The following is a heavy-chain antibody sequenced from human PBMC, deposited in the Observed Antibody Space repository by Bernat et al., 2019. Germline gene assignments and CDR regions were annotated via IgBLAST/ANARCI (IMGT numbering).Heavy chain of an antibody. Sequence: QVQLVESGGGVVQPGRSLRLSCAASGFTFRSYGMHWVRQAPDKGLEWVAVTSYDGSNKYYADSVKGRFTISRDNSKNTLYLQMNSLRAEDTAVYYCAKDRNYGDYGLAYYMDVWGKGTTVTVSS. J-gene: IGHJ6*03. V-gene: IGHV3-30*18. CDR3: AKDRNYGDYGLAYYMDV. D-gene: IGHD4-17*01. CDR2: TSYDGSNK. CDR1: GFTFRSYG.